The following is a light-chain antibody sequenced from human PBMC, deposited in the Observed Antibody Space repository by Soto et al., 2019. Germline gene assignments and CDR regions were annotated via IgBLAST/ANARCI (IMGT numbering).Light chain of an antibody. CDR1: QSVSSSY. Sequence: EIVLTQSPGTLSLSPGERATLSCRASQSVSSSYLAWYQQKPGQAPRLLIYGASSRATGIPDRFSGSGSGTDFTLTISRLEPEDFAVYYCPQFGTSLLPFGGGTKVEIK. CDR3: PQFGTSLLP. V-gene: IGKV3-20*01. J-gene: IGKJ4*01. CDR2: GAS.